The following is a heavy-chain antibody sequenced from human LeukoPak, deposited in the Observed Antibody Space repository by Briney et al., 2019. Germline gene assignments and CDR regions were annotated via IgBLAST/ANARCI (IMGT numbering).Heavy chain of an antibody. CDR3: AKGVAVRRYFDWEYGMDV. CDR1: GFTFDDYA. CDR2: ISWNSGSI. Sequence: GRSLRLSCAASGFTFDDYAMHWVRQAPGKGLEWVSGISWNSGSIGYADSVKGRFTISRDNAKNSLYLQMNSLRGEDTALYYCAKGVAVRRYFDWEYGMDVWGQGTTVTVSS. D-gene: IGHD3-9*01. J-gene: IGHJ6*02. V-gene: IGHV3-9*01.